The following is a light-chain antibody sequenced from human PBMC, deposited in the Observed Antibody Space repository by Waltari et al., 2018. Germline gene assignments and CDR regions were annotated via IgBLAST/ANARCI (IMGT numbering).Light chain of an antibody. J-gene: IGLJ2*01. CDR2: DVS. V-gene: IGLV2-14*03. CDR1: SSDVGGHNY. CDR3: SSYTSSSTLVV. Sequence: QSALTQPASVSGSPGQSITISCTGPSSDVGGHNYVSWYQQHPGQAPKLMIYDVSNRPSGVSNRFSGSKSGNTASLTISGLQAEDEADYYCSSYTSSSTLVVFGGGTKLTVL.